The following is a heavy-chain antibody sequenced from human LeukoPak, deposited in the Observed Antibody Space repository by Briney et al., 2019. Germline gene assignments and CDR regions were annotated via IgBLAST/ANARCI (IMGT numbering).Heavy chain of an antibody. CDR3: AKTSRVNSAYDSPFDY. J-gene: IGHJ4*02. D-gene: IGHD5-12*01. CDR1: GFTFSGFG. Sequence: GRSLRLSCAASGFTFSGFGMHWVRQAPGEGLEWVAAMSYDGNSKYYADSVKGRFTISRDNSKNTLHLQMNSLRAEDTAIYYCAKTSRVNSAYDSPFDYWGQGTLATVSS. V-gene: IGHV3-30*18. CDR2: MSYDGNSK.